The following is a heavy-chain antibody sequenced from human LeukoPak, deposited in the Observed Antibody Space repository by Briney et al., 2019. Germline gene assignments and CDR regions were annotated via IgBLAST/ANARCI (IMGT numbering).Heavy chain of an antibody. V-gene: IGHV4-59*01. CDR1: GGSISSYY. CDR2: IYYSGNT. Sequence: PSETLSLTCTVSGGSISSYYWSWIRQPPGKGLEWIGYIYYSGNTNYNPSLKSRVSISIDTPKNQFSLQLSSVTAADTAVYYCARDRDSSGLRDFDLWGRGTLVTVSA. CDR3: ARDRDSSGLRDFDL. J-gene: IGHJ2*01. D-gene: IGHD3-22*01.